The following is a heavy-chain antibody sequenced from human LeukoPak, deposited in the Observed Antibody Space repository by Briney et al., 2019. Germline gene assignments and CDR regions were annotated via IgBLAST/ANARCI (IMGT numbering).Heavy chain of an antibody. Sequence: GGSLRLSCTASGFTFSSYSMNWVRQAPGKGLEWVAYIKQDGSEKYDVDSVKGRFTISRDNAKNSLYLQMNSLRAEDTAVYYCASKATTVVTPGPFDYWGQGTLVTVSS. CDR1: GFTFSSYS. CDR2: IKQDGSEK. CDR3: ASKATTVVTPGPFDY. D-gene: IGHD4-23*01. V-gene: IGHV3-7*03. J-gene: IGHJ4*02.